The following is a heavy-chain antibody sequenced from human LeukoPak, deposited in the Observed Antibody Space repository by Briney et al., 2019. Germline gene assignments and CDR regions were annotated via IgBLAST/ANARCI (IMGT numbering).Heavy chain of an antibody. CDR1: GFTFSSYS. CDR3: ARATGNNFEDY. Sequence: GGSLRLSCVACGFTFSSYSMNWVRQAPGKGLEWISYISSSSSIIYYADSVKGRFTISRDNAKNSLYLQMNSLRAEDTAVYYCARATGNNFEDYWGQGTLVTVSS. CDR2: ISSSSSII. D-gene: IGHD2-8*02. V-gene: IGHV3-48*01. J-gene: IGHJ4*02.